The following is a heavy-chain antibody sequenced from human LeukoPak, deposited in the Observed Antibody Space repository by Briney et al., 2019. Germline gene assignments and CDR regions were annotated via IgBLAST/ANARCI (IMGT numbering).Heavy chain of an antibody. D-gene: IGHD5-18*01. Sequence: QVQLQESGPGLVKPSQTLSLTCTVSGRSISRGDYYWRWIRQPPGQGLEWIGDIYYSGSTYYNPSLKSRVTISVDTSKNQFSLKLGSVTAADTAVYYCARESTAILDYWGQGTLVTVSS. V-gene: IGHV4-30-4*08. J-gene: IGHJ4*02. CDR3: ARESTAILDY. CDR1: GRSISRGDYY. CDR2: IYYSGST.